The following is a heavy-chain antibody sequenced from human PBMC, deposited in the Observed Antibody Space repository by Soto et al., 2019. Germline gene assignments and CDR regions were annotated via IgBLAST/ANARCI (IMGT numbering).Heavy chain of an antibody. CDR3: AKGGQSYDY. D-gene: IGHD3-10*01. V-gene: IGHV3-23*01. CDR1: GFTFSNYA. CDR2: ISASVGST. Sequence: SLRLSCAASGFTFSNYAMSWVRQAPGKGLEWVSAISASVGSTYYTDSVKGRFTISRDNSKDTPYLQMNSLRAEDTAVYYCAKGGQSYDYWGQGTLVTVSS. J-gene: IGHJ4*02.